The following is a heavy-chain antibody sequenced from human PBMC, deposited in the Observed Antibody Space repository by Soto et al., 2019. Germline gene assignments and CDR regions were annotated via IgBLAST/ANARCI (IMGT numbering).Heavy chain of an antibody. Sequence: GESLKISCNGFGYSFTSFWIGWVRQVPGKGVEWMGIIYSGYSDNRYSPSLQGQVTLTSDKSISTAYLQWSSLKASDTAMYYCARRRGGNSPWAFDYWGQGTLVTVPQ. D-gene: IGHD2-21*02. V-gene: IGHV5-51*01. CDR2: IYSGYSDN. CDR1: GYSFTSFW. J-gene: IGHJ4*02. CDR3: ARRRGGNSPWAFDY.